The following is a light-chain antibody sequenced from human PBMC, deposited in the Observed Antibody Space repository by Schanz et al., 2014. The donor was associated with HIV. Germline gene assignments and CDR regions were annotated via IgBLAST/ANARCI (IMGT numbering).Light chain of an antibody. CDR2: AAS. CDR3: QQTNSFPLT. J-gene: IGKJ4*01. V-gene: IGKV1-39*01. Sequence: DIQMTQSPSSLSASVGDRVTITCRASQSISTYLNWYQQRSGKAPRLLIHAASVLHNGVPSRYTGSGSGTDFTLTISSLQPEDFATYYCQQTNSFPLTFGGGTKVEIK. CDR1: QSISTY.